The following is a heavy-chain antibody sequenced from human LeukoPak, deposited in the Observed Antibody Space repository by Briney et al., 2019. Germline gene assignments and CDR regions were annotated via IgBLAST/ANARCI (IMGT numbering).Heavy chain of an antibody. V-gene: IGHV3-21*01. Sequence: PGGSLRLSCAASGFTFSSYSMNWVRQAPGKGLEWVSSISSSSSYIYYADSVKGRFTISRDNAKNSLYLQMNSLRAEDTAVYYCARDSHSSGWHLLLDYWGQGTLVTVSS. CDR1: GFTFSSYS. CDR3: ARDSHSSGWHLLLDY. CDR2: ISSSSSYI. J-gene: IGHJ4*02. D-gene: IGHD6-19*01.